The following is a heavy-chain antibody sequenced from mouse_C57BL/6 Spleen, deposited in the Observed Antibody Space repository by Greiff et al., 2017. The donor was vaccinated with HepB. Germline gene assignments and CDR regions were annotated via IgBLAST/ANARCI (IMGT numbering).Heavy chain of an antibody. Sequence: VQLQESGPELVKPGASVKISCKASGYAFSSPWLNWVKQRPGKGLEWIGRIYPGDGDTNYNGKFKGKATLTADKSSSTAYMQLSSLTAEDSAVYFYARDYYGSGGYFDVWGTGTTVTVSS. V-gene: IGHV1-82*01. D-gene: IGHD1-1*01. J-gene: IGHJ1*03. CDR3: ARDYYGSGGYFDV. CDR2: IYPGDGDT. CDR1: GYAFSSPW.